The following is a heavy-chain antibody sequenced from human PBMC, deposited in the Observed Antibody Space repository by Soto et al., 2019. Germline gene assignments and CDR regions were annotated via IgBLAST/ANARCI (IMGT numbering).Heavy chain of an antibody. D-gene: IGHD2-2*01. Sequence: QVQLVQSGAEVKKPGSSVKVSCKASGGIFSSYAISWVRQAPGEGLEWMGGIIPIFGTANYAQKFQGRVTITADESTSTAYMELSSLRSEDTAVYYCARHVPAAGYYYGMDVWGQGTTVTVSS. CDR1: GGIFSSYA. J-gene: IGHJ6*02. CDR2: IIPIFGTA. V-gene: IGHV1-69*12. CDR3: ARHVPAAGYYYGMDV.